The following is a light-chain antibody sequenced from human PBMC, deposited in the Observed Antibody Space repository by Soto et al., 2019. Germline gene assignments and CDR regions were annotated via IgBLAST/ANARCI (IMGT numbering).Light chain of an antibody. CDR2: DAS. J-gene: IGKJ1*01. V-gene: IGKV3-11*01. CDR3: QQLSNSPWT. Sequence: EIVLTQSPATLSLSPGERATLSCRASQSVSSYLAWYQQKTGQAPRLLIYDASNRATGIPARFSGSGSGTDFSLTISSLEPEEFAVYYCQQLSNSPWTFGQGTKVEIK. CDR1: QSVSSY.